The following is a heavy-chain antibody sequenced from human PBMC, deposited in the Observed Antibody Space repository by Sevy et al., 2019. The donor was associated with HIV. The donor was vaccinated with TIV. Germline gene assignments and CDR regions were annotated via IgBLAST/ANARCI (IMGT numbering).Heavy chain of an antibody. J-gene: IGHJ3*02. CDR2: ISSSSSYI. CDR1: GFNLSSYS. D-gene: IGHD6-19*01. CDR3: ARAGGAVAGFADDAFDI. V-gene: IGHV3-21*01. Sequence: GGSLRLSCAASGFNLSSYSMNWVRQAPGKGLEWVSSISSSSSYIYYADSVKGRFTISRDNAKNSLYLQMNSLRAEDTAVYYCARAGGAVAGFADDAFDIWGQGSMVTVSS.